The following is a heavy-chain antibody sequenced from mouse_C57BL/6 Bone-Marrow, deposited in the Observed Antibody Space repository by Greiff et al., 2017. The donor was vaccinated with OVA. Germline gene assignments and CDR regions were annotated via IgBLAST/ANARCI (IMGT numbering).Heavy chain of an antibody. CDR3: ARDPALYDSRYRVAY. J-gene: IGHJ3*01. D-gene: IGHD1-1*01. Sequence: EVQLVESGGGLVQSGRSLRLSCATSGFTFSDFYMAWVRQAPGKGLEWIAASRNKANDYTTEYSASVKGRFIVSRDTSHSILYLQMVALRADDTVSYYRARDPALYDSRYRVAYWGQGTLVTVSA. CDR2: SRNKANDYTT. V-gene: IGHV7-1*01. CDR1: GFTFSDFY.